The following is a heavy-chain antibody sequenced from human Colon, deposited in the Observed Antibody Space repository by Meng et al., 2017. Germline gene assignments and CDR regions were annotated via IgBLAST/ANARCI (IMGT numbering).Heavy chain of an antibody. CDR3: AGHKTGFDIDSSPY. CDR2: INPHGGGT. D-gene: IGHD3-9*01. CDR1: GDNFGGYY. Sequence: ASVKVSCKASGDNFGGYYLNWVRQVPGHGLEWMGRINPHGGGTNYVQRFQDRVTKTMDIDTSTTTFYLELTGLTSDDTAVYYCAGHKTGFDIDSSPYWGLGTLVTVSS. V-gene: IGHV1-2*06. J-gene: IGHJ4*02.